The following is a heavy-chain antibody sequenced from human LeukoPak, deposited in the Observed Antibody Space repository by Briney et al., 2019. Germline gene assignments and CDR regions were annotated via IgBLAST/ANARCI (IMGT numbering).Heavy chain of an antibody. CDR3: AKDFVPAAMFAWFDD. D-gene: IGHD2-2*01. Sequence: GGSLRLSCAASGFTLGAMSWLRQAPGKGLEWVSAISGSGGSTYYADSVKGRFTISRDNSKNTLYLQMNSLRPEDTAVYYCAKDFVPAAMFAWFDDWGQGTLVTVSS. CDR2: ISGSGGST. J-gene: IGHJ4*02. CDR1: GFTLGAM. V-gene: IGHV3-23*01.